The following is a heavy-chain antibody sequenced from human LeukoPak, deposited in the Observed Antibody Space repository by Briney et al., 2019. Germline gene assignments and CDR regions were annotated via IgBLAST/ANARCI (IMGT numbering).Heavy chain of an antibody. D-gene: IGHD3-9*01. V-gene: IGHV4-34*01. CDR3: ARGPYDILTGYHRPGEPDY. CDR2: INHSGST. CDR1: GVSFSGYY. Sequence: PSETLSLTCAVYGVSFSGYYWSWIRQPPGKGLEWIGEINHSGSTNYNPSLKSRVTISVDTSKNQFSLKLSSVTAADTAVYYCARGPYDILTGYHRPGEPDYWGQGTLVTVSS. J-gene: IGHJ4*02.